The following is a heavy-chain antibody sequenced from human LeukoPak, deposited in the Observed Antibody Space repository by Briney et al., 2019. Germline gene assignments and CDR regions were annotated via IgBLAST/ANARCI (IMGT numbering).Heavy chain of an antibody. CDR1: GGSISNSNYY. D-gene: IGHD5-24*01. V-gene: IGHV4-39*01. J-gene: IGHJ6*02. CDR3: AKWLLFNRYYYGIDV. Sequence: SETLSLTCTVSGGSISNSNYYWDWIRQPPGKGLEWIGTTYYSGSTYYNPSLKDRVTISVDTSKNQFSLRLSSVNPADTAVYYCAKWLLFNRYYYGIDVWGRGTTVTVSS. CDR2: TYYSGST.